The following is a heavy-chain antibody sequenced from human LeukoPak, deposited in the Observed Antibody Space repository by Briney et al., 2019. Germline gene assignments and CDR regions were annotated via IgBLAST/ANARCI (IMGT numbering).Heavy chain of an antibody. D-gene: IGHD6-19*01. J-gene: IGHJ4*02. CDR1: GFTFSSYA. CDR2: ISGSGGST. V-gene: IGHV3-23*01. CDR3: AKDYSSGWHHYDY. Sequence: GGSLRLSCAASGFTFSSYAMSWVRQAPGKGLEWVSAISGSGGSTSYADSVKGRFTISRDNSKNTLYLQMNSLRAEDTAVYYCAKDYSSGWHHYDYWGQGTLVTVSS.